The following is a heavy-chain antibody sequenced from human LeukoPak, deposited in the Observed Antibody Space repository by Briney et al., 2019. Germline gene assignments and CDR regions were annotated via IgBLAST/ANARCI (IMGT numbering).Heavy chain of an antibody. Sequence: PGGSLRLSCAASGFTFGDYHLTWIRQAPGKGLEWVSFIGTRGSPIYYADSVKGRFTISRDNAKNSLYLQMNSLRAEDTALYYCAKDIGYSYGHFDYWGQGTLVTVSS. CDR1: GFTFGDYH. CDR2: IGTRGSPI. D-gene: IGHD5-18*01. V-gene: IGHV3-11*01. J-gene: IGHJ4*02. CDR3: AKDIGYSYGHFDY.